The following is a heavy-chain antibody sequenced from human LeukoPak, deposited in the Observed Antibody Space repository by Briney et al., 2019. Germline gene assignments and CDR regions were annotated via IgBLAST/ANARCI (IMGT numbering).Heavy chain of an antibody. Sequence: GGSLRLSCAASGFTFSSYWMNWARPAPGKGLEWVASINHNGNVNYYVDSVKGRFTVSRDNAKNSLYLQMSNLRAEDTAVYYCARAPGDPPNYWGQGTLVTVSS. J-gene: IGHJ4*02. V-gene: IGHV3-7*03. CDR2: INHNGNVN. CDR3: ARAPGDPPNY. CDR1: GFTFSSYW.